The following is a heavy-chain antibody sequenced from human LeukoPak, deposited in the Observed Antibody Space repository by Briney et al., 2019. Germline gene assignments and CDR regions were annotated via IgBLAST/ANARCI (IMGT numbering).Heavy chain of an antibody. V-gene: IGHV3-66*04. CDR1: GFTVSSNY. J-gene: IGHJ4*02. D-gene: IGHD3-10*01. CDR3: ASQGLDTKKGTYGSAIDY. Sequence: PGGSLRLSCAASGFTVSSNYVSWVRQAPGKGLEWVSVTYSGGSTYYADSVKGRFTISRDNSKNTLYLQMNSLRAEDTAVYYCASQGLDTKKGTYGSAIDYWGQGTLVTVSS. CDR2: TYSGGST.